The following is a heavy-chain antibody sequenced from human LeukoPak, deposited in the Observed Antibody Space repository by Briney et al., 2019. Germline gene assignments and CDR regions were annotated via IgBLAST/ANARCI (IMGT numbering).Heavy chain of an antibody. Sequence: PSETLSLTCTVSGGSISSSSYYWSWIRQPAGKGLEWIGRIYTSGSTNYNPSLKSRVTISVDTSKNQFSLKLSSVTAADTAVYYCAIHYYDSSGYYYVDYWGQGTLVTVSS. D-gene: IGHD3-22*01. V-gene: IGHV4-61*02. CDR3: AIHYYDSSGYYYVDY. J-gene: IGHJ4*02. CDR2: IYTSGST. CDR1: GGSISSSSYY.